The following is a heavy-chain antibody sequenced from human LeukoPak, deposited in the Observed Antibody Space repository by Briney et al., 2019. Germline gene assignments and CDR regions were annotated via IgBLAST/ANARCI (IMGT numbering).Heavy chain of an antibody. D-gene: IGHD2-15*01. V-gene: IGHV4-39*01. Sequence: SETLSLTCTVSGGSISSSSYYWGWIRQPPGKGLEWIGSIYYSGSTYYNPSLKSRVTISVDTSKNQFSLKLSSVTAADTAVYYCARNGVDCSGGSCSGGFLFDEIDYWGQGTLVTVSS. J-gene: IGHJ4*02. CDR2: IYYSGST. CDR1: GGSISSSSYY. CDR3: ARNGVDCSGGSCSGGFLFDEIDY.